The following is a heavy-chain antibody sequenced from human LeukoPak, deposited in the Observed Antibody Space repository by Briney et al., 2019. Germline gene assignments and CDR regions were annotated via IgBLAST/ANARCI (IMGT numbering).Heavy chain of an antibody. CDR2: IYISGST. CDR1: GVSISSYY. V-gene: IGHV4-59*08. CDR3: ARHGVYKGRHYYGSGSYPGWFDA. D-gene: IGHD3-10*01. Sequence: SETLSLTCTVSGVSISSYYWSWIRQPPGKGLEWIGDIYISGSTTYNPSLKSRVTISVDTSKNQLSLKRSSVTAAGTAVYYCARHGVYKGRHYYGSGSYPGWFDAWGQGTLVTVSS. J-gene: IGHJ5*02.